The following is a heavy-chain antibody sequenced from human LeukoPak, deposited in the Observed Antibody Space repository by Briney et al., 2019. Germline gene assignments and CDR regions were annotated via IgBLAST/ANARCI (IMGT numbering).Heavy chain of an antibody. Sequence: SETLSLTCTVYTYSIYISSGYYWAWIRQPPGKGLEWIGEINHSGRTNYNPSLKSRVTISVDTSKNPISLKVTSVTAAGTAGYYRARTETNTSWSPDFDSWGQGTLVTVSS. CDR1: TYSIYISSGYY. CDR3: ARTETNTSWSPDFDS. J-gene: IGHJ4*02. V-gene: IGHV4-38-2*02. CDR2: INHSGRT. D-gene: IGHD2-2*01.